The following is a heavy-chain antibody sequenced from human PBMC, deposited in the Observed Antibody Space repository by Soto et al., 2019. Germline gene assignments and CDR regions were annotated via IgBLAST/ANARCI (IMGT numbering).Heavy chain of an antibody. D-gene: IGHD4-4*01. CDR1: GYSFTNYW. CDR3: ARQKQTVIGFKTGRQYYFEY. Sequence: GESLKISCKGSGYSFTNYWIAWVRQMPGKGLEWMGIIYPRDSDTEYSPSFQGQVTISADRAISTAYLQWSSLKASDTAMYYCARQKQTVIGFKTGRQYYFEYWGQGTRVTVSS. CDR2: IYPRDSDT. V-gene: IGHV5-51*01. J-gene: IGHJ4*02.